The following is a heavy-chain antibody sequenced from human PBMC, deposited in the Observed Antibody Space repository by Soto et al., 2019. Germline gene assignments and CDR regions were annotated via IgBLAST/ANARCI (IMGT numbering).Heavy chain of an antibody. J-gene: IGHJ6*02. CDR2: ISPYSGNT. CDR3: ARDKQERLFYYYYGLDV. D-gene: IGHD1-1*01. CDR1: GYTFTSHN. Sequence: ASVKVSCKASGYTFTSHNISWVRQAPGQGLEWMGLISPYSGNTDYAQNLQGRVTMTTDTLTSTAYMELRSLRSDDAAVYYCARDKQERLFYYYYGLDVWGQGTTVTVSS. V-gene: IGHV1-18*04.